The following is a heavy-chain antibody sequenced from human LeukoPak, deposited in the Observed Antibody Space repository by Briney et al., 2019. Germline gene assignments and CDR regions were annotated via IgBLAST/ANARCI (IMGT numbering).Heavy chain of an antibody. J-gene: IGHJ4*02. CDR1: GGSISSYY. Sequence: PSETLSLTCTVSGGSISSYYWSWIRQPAGRGLEWIGRIYTSGSTNYNPSLKSRVTMSVDTSKNQFSLKLSSVTAADTAVYYCARGSYYYDSSGYLIHWGQGTLVTVSS. V-gene: IGHV4-4*07. D-gene: IGHD3-22*01. CDR2: IYTSGST. CDR3: ARGSYYYDSSGYLIH.